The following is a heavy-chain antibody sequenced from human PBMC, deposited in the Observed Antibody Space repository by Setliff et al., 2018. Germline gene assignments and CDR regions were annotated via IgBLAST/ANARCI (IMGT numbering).Heavy chain of an antibody. J-gene: IGHJ4*02. CDR1: GDSINPYY. Sequence: PSETLSLTCSVSGDSINPYYWTWIRQPPGKGLEWIGFIHYSGATTYNPSLKSRVTISVDTSKNQFSLNLNSVTAADTAVYYCARYRNYFDSSGQTQYYFDYWGQGTLVTVSS. V-gene: IGHV4-59*01. CDR2: IHYSGAT. CDR3: ARYRNYFDSSGQTQYYFDY. D-gene: IGHD3-22*01.